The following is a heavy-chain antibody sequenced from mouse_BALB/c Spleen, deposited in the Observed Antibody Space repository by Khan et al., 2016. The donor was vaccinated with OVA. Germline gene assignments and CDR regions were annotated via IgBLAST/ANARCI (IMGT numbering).Heavy chain of an antibody. CDR1: GFTFSNYA. CDR3: AGAAADYGGDYFGY. J-gene: IGHJ2*01. V-gene: IGHV5-9-3*01. Sequence: EVELVESGGGLVKPGGSLKFSCAASGFTFSNYAMSWVRQTPEKRLEWVATISSGGSYTYYPASVKGRFTISRDQAKNTLYLQMSSLRSEDTAMYYCAGAAADYGGDYFGYWGQGTTLTVSS. D-gene: IGHD2-4*01. CDR2: ISSGGSYT.